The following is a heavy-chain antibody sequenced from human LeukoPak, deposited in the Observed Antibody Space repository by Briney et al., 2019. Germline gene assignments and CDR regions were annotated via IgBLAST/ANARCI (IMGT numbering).Heavy chain of an antibody. CDR1: GGTFSSYA. J-gene: IGHJ6*02. D-gene: IGHD3-22*01. V-gene: IGHV1-69*01. CDR2: IIPIFGTA. Sequence: GSSVKVSCKASGGTFSSYAISWVRQAPGQGLEWMGGIIPIFGTANYAQKFQGRVTITADESTSTAYMELSSLRSEDTAVYYCATRPLMYYYDSSGPHYYCYGMDVWGQGTTVTVSS. CDR3: ATRPLMYYYDSSGPHYYCYGMDV.